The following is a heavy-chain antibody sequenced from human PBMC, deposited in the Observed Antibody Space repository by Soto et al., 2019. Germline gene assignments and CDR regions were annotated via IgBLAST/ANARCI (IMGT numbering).Heavy chain of an antibody. Sequence: SETLSLTCSLSGSSISDFYWSWIRQPPGKGLEWIGHIHSGSTNYNPSLKSRVTISVDTSKNQLSLKLSSLTPADTAIYYCARSTGWPGFDFWGQGVLVTVSS. J-gene: IGHJ4*02. V-gene: IGHV4-59*01. CDR2: IHSGST. CDR1: GSSISDFY. CDR3: ARSTGWPGFDF. D-gene: IGHD6-19*01.